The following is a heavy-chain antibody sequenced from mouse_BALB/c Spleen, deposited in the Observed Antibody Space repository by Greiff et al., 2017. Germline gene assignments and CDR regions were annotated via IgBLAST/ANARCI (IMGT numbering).Heavy chain of an antibody. V-gene: IGHV5-6-3*01. CDR2: INSNGGST. CDR3: ARRGTTVVAGFDY. Sequence: EVQRVESGGGLVQPGGSLKLSCAASGFTFSSYGMSWVRQTPDKRLELVATINSNGGSTYYPDSVKGRFTISRDNAKNTLYLQMSSLKSEDTAMYYCARRGTTVVAGFDYWGQGTTLTVSS. J-gene: IGHJ2*01. CDR1: GFTFSSYG. D-gene: IGHD1-1*01.